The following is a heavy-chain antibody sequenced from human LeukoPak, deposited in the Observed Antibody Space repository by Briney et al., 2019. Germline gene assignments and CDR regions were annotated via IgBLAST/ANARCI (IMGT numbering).Heavy chain of an antibody. CDR3: AKDSLPGYYGSGSYDSHCDL. J-gene: IGHJ2*01. D-gene: IGHD3-10*01. Sequence: GGSLRLSCAASGFTFSSYGMHWVGQAPGKGLEWVAFIRYDGSNKYYADSVKGRFTISRDNTKNTLYLQMNSLRTEDAAVYYCAKDSLPGYYGSGSYDSHCDLWGRGTLVTVSS. CDR1: GFTFSSYG. CDR2: IRYDGSNK. V-gene: IGHV3-30*02.